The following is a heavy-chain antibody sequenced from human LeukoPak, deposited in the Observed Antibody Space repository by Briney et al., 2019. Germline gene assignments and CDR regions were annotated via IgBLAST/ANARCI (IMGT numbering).Heavy chain of an antibody. J-gene: IGHJ4*02. Sequence: PGGSLRLSCAASGFTFSSYAMSWVRQAPGKGLEWVSAISGSGGSTYYADSVKGRFTISRDNSKNTLYLQMNSLRAEDTAVYYCARVREGAVAGTSYFDYWGQGTLVTVSS. D-gene: IGHD6-19*01. CDR1: GFTFSSYA. CDR3: ARVREGAVAGTSYFDY. V-gene: IGHV3-23*01. CDR2: ISGSGGST.